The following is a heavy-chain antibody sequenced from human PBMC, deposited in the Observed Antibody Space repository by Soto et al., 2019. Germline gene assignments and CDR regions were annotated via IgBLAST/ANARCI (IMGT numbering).Heavy chain of an antibody. J-gene: IGHJ3*02. CDR1: GGTFSSYT. Sequence: SVKVSCKASGGTFSSYTISWVRQAPGQGLEWMGRIIPILGIANYAQKIQGRVTITADKSTSTANMELSSLRSEDTAVYYCARGVASLRYFDWSPNDAFDIWGQGTMVTVSS. CDR3: ARGVASLRYFDWSPNDAFDI. CDR2: IIPILGIA. D-gene: IGHD3-9*01. V-gene: IGHV1-69*02.